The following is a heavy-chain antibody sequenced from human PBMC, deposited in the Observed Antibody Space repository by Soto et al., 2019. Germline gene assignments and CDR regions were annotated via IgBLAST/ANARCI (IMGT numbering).Heavy chain of an antibody. CDR2: IYYSGST. V-gene: IGHV4-59*01. CDR1: GGSIRSYY. Sequence: QVQLQESGPGLVKPSETLSLTCTVSGGSIRSYYWSWMRQPPGQGLEWIGYIYYSGSTNYNPSLKSRLTISVDTSKTQFSLELSSVTAADTAVYYCARVSPLDGHNLYFLDYWGQGTLVTVSS. J-gene: IGHJ4*02. D-gene: IGHD3-16*01. CDR3: ARVSPLDGHNLYFLDY.